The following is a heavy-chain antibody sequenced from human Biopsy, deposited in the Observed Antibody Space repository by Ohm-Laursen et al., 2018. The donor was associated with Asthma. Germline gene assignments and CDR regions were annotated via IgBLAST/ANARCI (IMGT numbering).Heavy chain of an antibody. CDR3: GGCSSSNYYCGLDV. CDR1: GDSFISYA. Sequence: GASVKVSCKAYGDSFISYAITWVRQAPGQGLEWMGGIVPIIGTAHYAPKFQGRVTISADESTSTAYMELTSLSSEDTAVFFCGGCSSSNYYCGLDVWGQGTTVIVSS. CDR2: IVPIIGTA. J-gene: IGHJ6*02. D-gene: IGHD6-6*01. V-gene: IGHV1-69*13.